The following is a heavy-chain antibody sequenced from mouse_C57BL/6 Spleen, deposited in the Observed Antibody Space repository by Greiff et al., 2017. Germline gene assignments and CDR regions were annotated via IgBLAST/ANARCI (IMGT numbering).Heavy chain of an antibody. CDR2: ISSGSSTI. Sequence: DVHLVESGGGLVKPGGSLKLSCAASGFTFSDYGMHWVRQAPEKGLEWVAYISSGSSTIYYADTVKGRFTISRDNAKNTLFLQMTSLRSEDTAMYYCANWDFAYWGQGTLVTVSA. J-gene: IGHJ3*01. CDR1: GFTFSDYG. CDR3: ANWDFAY. D-gene: IGHD4-1*02. V-gene: IGHV5-17*01.